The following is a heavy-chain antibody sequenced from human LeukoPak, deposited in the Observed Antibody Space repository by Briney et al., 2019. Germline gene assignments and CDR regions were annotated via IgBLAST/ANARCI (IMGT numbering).Heavy chain of an antibody. CDR2: ISSNGGST. Sequence: GGAPRLFLATPRFTLSCFSIHLGRPAPGEGVENFSAISSNGGSTYYANSVKGRFTISRDNSKNTLSFQMGSLRAEDMAVYYCARDQGTMTGAFDYWGQGTLVTVSS. J-gene: IGHJ4*02. D-gene: IGHD3-22*01. CDR3: ARDQGTMTGAFDY. V-gene: IGHV3-64*01. CDR1: RFTLSCFS.